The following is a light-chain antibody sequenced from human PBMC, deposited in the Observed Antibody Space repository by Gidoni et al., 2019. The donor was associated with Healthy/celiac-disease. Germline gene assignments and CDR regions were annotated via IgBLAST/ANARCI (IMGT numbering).Light chain of an antibody. Sequence: QAVVTQEPSLTVSPGGTVTLTCGSSTGAVTSGHYPYWFQQKPGQAPRTLIYDTSNTHSWTPARFSGSLLGGKAALTLSGAQPEDEAEYYCLLSYSGALPWVFGGGTKLTVL. CDR3: LLSYSGALPWV. CDR1: TGAVTSGHY. CDR2: DTS. V-gene: IGLV7-46*01. J-gene: IGLJ3*02.